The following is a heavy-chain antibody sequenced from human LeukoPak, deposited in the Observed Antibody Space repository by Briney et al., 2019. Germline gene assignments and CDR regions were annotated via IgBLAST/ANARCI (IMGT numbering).Heavy chain of an antibody. V-gene: IGHV1-8*03. CDR2: MNPNSGNT. CDR3: ARIYDFWSGYSLGDWFDP. J-gene: IGHJ5*02. CDR1: GYTFTSYD. Sequence: ASVKVSCKASGYTFTSYDINWVRQATGQGLEWMGWMNPNSGNTGYAQKFQGRVTITRNTSISTAYMELSSLRSEDTAVYYCARIYDFWSGYSLGDWFDPWGQGTLVTVSS. D-gene: IGHD3-3*01.